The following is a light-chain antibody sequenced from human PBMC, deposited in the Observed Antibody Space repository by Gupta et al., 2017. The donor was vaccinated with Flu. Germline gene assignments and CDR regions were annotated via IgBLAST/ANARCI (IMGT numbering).Light chain of an antibody. CDR1: QDIVMY. Sequence: DIQMTQSPPSLSASIGDGVTITCRASQDIVMYLNWYQQKPGKAPQLLIQGASRLQSGAPSRFSGSGSGTHFTLTSSTLQPEDSATYYWQQSAGVPTFGQGTKVEI. CDR3: QQSAGVPT. V-gene: IGKV1-39*01. CDR2: GAS. J-gene: IGKJ1*01.